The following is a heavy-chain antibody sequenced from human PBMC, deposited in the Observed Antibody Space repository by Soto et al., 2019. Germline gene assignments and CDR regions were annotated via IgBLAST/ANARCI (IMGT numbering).Heavy chain of an antibody. CDR2: IYPGGST. D-gene: IGHD4-17*01. V-gene: IGHV3-53*01. CDR3: ARAYGGNPALFDP. Sequence: EVQLVESGGGLIQPGGSLRLSCVASEFTVSSDYMSWVRQAPGKGLEWVSVIYPGGSTYYADSVKGRFTFSRDNSKNTLYLQLNSRRAEDTAVYYGARAYGGNPALFDPWGQGALVTVSS. J-gene: IGHJ5*02. CDR1: EFTVSSDY.